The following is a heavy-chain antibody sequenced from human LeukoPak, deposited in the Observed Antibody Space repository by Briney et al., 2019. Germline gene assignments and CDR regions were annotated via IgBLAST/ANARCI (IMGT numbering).Heavy chain of an antibody. Sequence: GGSLRLSCTVSGFTVSSNSMSWVRQAPGKGLEWVSSIFPSGGEIHYADSVRGRFTISRDNSKSTLSLQMNSLRAEDTAIYYCATYRQVLLPFESWGQGTLVTVSS. CDR3: ATYRQVLLPFES. CDR2: IFPSGGEI. J-gene: IGHJ4*02. D-gene: IGHD2-8*02. V-gene: IGHV3-53*01. CDR1: GFTVSSNS.